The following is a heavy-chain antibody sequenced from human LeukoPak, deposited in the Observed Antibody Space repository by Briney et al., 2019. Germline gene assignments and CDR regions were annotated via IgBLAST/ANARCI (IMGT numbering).Heavy chain of an antibody. J-gene: IGHJ5*02. CDR1: GGSFSGYY. Sequence: PSETLSLTCAVYGGSFSGYYWSWIRQPPGKGLEWIGGINHSGSTNYNPSLKSRVTISVDTSKNQFSLKLSSVTAADTAVYYCARGATFDPWGQGTLVTVSS. CDR2: INHSGST. V-gene: IGHV4-34*01. CDR3: ARGATFDP.